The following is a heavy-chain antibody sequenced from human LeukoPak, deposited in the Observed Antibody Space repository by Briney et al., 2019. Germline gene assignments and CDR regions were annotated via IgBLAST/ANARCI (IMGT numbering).Heavy chain of an antibody. D-gene: IGHD6-19*01. CDR2: ISYDGSNK. Sequence: GGSLRLSCAASGFTFSSYGMHWVRQAPGKGLEWVAVISYDGSNKYYADSVKGRFTISRDNSKNTLYLQMNSLRAEDTAMYYCAKRASIAGAGTMGNFYGMDVWGQGTTVTVSS. J-gene: IGHJ6*02. V-gene: IGHV3-30*18. CDR3: AKRASIAGAGTMGNFYGMDV. CDR1: GFTFSSYG.